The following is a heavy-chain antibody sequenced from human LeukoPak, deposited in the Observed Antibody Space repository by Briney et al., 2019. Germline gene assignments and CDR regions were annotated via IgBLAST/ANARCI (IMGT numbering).Heavy chain of an antibody. J-gene: IGHJ4*02. Sequence: ASVKVSCKASGYTFTDYYMHWVRQAPGQGVEWMGGINPKSGGTQYAQKFQGRVTMSRDTSITTAYMELSRLRSDDTAVYYCARVSSPGQQLARDNYFDFWGQGTLVTVSS. CDR2: INPKSGGT. V-gene: IGHV1-2*02. CDR1: GYTFTDYY. CDR3: ARVSSPGQQLARDNYFDF. D-gene: IGHD6-13*01.